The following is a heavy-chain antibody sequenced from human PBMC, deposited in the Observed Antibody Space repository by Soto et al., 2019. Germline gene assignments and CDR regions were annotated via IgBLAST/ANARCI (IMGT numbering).Heavy chain of an antibody. CDR1: GCSISSDNW. CDR3: ARTSRFKTGLLDY. Sequence: TLCLTCSVPGCSISSDNWWGWIRQPPGKGLEWIGYIFYTGTTYYNLSLKSRVTMSVDTAKDQFSLKLSSVTAADTAVYYCARTSRFKTGLLDYWGQGTLVTVSS. D-gene: IGHD3-9*01. V-gene: IGHV4-28*01. CDR2: IFYTGTT. J-gene: IGHJ4*02.